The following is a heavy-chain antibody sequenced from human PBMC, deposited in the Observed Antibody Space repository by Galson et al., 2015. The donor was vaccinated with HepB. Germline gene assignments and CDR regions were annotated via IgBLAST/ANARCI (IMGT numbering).Heavy chain of an antibody. V-gene: IGHV1-69*13. CDR2: IIPIFGTA. J-gene: IGHJ5*02. CDR3: ARGPLRYFDWLLRGWFDP. Sequence: SVKVSCKASGGTFSSYAISWVRQAPGQGLEWMGGIIPIFGTANYAQKFQGRVTITADESTSTAYMELSSLRSEDTAVYYCARGPLRYFDWLLRGWFDPWGQGTLVTVSS. CDR1: GGTFSSYA. D-gene: IGHD3-9*01.